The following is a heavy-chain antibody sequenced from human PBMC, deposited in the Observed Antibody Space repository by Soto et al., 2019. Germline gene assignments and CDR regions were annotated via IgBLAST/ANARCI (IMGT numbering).Heavy chain of an antibody. J-gene: IGHJ4*02. CDR3: AKDGGDYEMGGFDY. CDR1: GFTFSSYA. Sequence: EVQLLESGGGLVQPGGSLRLSCAASGFTFSSYAMSWVRQAPGKGLEWVSAISGSGGSTYYADSVKGRFTISRDNSKNSLDLQVNNLRAEATAVYYCAKDGGDYEMGGFDYWGQGTLVTVSS. D-gene: IGHD3-16*01. CDR2: ISGSGGST. V-gene: IGHV3-23*01.